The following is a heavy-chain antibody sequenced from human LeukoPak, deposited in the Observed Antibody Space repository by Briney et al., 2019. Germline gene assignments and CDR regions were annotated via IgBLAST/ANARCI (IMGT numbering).Heavy chain of an antibody. CDR3: ATISAGGFDP. V-gene: IGHV4-38-2*02. CDR2: IYHSGST. J-gene: IGHJ5*02. CDR1: GYSISSAYY. D-gene: IGHD3-3*02. Sequence: PSETLSLTCTVSGYSISSAYYWAWIRPPPGKGLEWIGSIYHSGSTYYNPSLKSRVTISVDTGFPRPQPSNNQFSLNLTSVTAADTAVYYCATISAGGFDPWGQGTLVTVSS.